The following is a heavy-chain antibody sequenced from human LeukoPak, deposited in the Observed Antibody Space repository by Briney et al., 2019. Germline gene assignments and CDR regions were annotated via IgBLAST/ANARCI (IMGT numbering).Heavy chain of an antibody. Sequence: GSLRLSCAASGFTFSSYWMSWIRQPPRKGLEWIGEINHSGSTNYNPSLESRVTISVDTSKNQFSLKLSSVSAADTAVYYCASPSNTFLVGSSWFDPWGQGTLVTVSS. CDR2: INHSGST. D-gene: IGHD2-2*01. CDR1: GFTFSSYW. V-gene: IGHV4-34*01. CDR3: ASPSNTFLVGSSWFDP. J-gene: IGHJ5*02.